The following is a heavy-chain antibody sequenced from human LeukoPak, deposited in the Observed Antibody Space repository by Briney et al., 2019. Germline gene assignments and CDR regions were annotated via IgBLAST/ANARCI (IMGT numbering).Heavy chain of an antibody. V-gene: IGHV3-21*01. CDR1: GFTFSSYS. CDR2: ISSSYI. Sequence: KPGGSLRLSCAASGFTFSSYSMNWVRQAPGKGLEWVSSISSSYIYYADSVKGRFTISRDNAKNSLYLQMNSLRAEDTAVYYCARDSSYYDSSGQPFDYWGQGTLVTVSS. CDR3: ARDSSYYDSSGQPFDY. J-gene: IGHJ4*02. D-gene: IGHD3-22*01.